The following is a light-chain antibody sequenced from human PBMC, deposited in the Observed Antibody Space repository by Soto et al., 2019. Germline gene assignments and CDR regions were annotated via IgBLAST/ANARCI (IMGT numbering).Light chain of an antibody. CDR1: SSDVGGYNY. V-gene: IGLV2-14*01. CDR3: SSYTSSSTLGVV. Sequence: QSALTQPASVSGSPGQSITISCTGTSSDVGGYNYVSWYQQHPGKAPKLMIYEVSNRPSGVSNRFSGSKSGNTASLTISGHQAEDEADYYCSSYTSSSTLGVVFGGGTKLTVL. CDR2: EVS. J-gene: IGLJ2*01.